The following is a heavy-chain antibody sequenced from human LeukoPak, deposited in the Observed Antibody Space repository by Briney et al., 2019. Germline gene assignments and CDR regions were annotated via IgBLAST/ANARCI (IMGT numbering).Heavy chain of an antibody. CDR2: ISWNSGSI. D-gene: IGHD2-2*01. J-gene: IGHJ4*02. V-gene: IGHV3-9*03. CDR3: AREIRYCSSTSCYYFDY. Sequence: GRSLRLSCAASGFTFDDYAIHWVRQAPGKGLEWVSGISWNSGSIGYADSVKGRFTISRDNAKNSLYLQMNSLRAEDMALYYCAREIRYCSSTSCYYFDYWGQGTLVTVSS. CDR1: GFTFDDYA.